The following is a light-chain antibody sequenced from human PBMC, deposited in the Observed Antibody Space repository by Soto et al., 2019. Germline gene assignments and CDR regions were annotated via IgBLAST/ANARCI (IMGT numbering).Light chain of an antibody. CDR1: SSDVGSYNL. V-gene: IGLV2-23*01. CDR3: CSYAGSSTLV. J-gene: IGLJ2*01. Sequence: QSVLTQPASVSGSPGQSITISCTGTSSDVGSYNLVSWYQQHPGKAPKLMIYEGSKRPSGVSNRFSGSKSGNTASLTISGLQAEDGADYYCCSYAGSSTLVFGGGTKLTFL. CDR2: EGS.